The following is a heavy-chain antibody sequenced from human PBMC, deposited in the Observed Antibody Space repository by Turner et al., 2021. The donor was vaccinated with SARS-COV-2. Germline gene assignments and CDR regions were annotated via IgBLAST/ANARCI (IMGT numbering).Heavy chain of an antibody. CDR1: GFTFSSYS. CDR3: ASIGGGLFDY. CDR2: ISSSRSSI. D-gene: IGHD1-26*01. J-gene: IGHJ4*02. Sequence: VPLVESGGVLVQPGCSLRLSCAASGFTFSSYSMNWVRQAPGKGLEWVAYISSSRSSIYDADSVKGRFTISRDNAKNSRYRQMNSLRAEDTAVYYGASIGGGLFDYWGQGTLVTVSS. V-gene: IGHV3-48*01.